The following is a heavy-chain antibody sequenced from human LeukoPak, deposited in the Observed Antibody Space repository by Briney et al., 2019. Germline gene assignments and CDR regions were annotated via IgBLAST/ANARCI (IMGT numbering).Heavy chain of an antibody. CDR3: ARDTRDPGSYYYYYGIDV. CDR2: IWYDGSNK. J-gene: IGHJ6*02. V-gene: IGHV3-33*01. D-gene: IGHD1-1*01. Sequence: GRSLRLSCAASGFTFSSYGMHWVRQAPGKGLEWVAVIWYDGSNKYYADSVRGRFTISRDNSKNTLYLQMNSLRAEDTAVYYCARDTRDPGSYYYYYGIDVWGQGTTVTVSS. CDR1: GFTFSSYG.